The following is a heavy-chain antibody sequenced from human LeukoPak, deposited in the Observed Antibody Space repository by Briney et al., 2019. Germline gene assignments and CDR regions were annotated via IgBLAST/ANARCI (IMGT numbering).Heavy chain of an antibody. V-gene: IGHV3-23*01. D-gene: IGHD3-10*01. CDR2: ISGTGGST. CDR1: EFTFTSYA. J-gene: IGHJ4*02. CDR3: AKGFVPDYYGSGAFDY. Sequence: EGSLRFSGAAAEFTFTSYAISWVGQAPGKGLKWVSAISGTGGSTYYADSVKARFTISRETAKNTLYLKMKSNRAEDTAVYSCAKGFVPDYYGSGAFDYWGQGTLVSVSS.